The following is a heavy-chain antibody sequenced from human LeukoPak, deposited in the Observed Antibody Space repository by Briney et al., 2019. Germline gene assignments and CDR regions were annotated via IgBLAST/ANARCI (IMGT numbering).Heavy chain of an antibody. CDR1: GASVSSANYY. CDR3: ARARYAEDAFDI. D-gene: IGHD4-17*01. Sequence: PSETLSLTCTVSGASVSSANYYWSWIRQPPGKGLEWIGSIYYIGSTNSKPSLKSRVTISLDTSKNHFSLRLSSVTAADTAVYFCARARYAEDAFDIWGQGTVVTVSS. CDR2: IYYIGST. V-gene: IGHV4-61*03. J-gene: IGHJ3*02.